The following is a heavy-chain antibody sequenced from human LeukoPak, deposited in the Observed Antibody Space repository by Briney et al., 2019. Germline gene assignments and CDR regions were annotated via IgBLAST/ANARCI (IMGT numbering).Heavy chain of an antibody. CDR1: GFIFNNYG. V-gene: IGHV3-48*01. D-gene: IGHD4/OR15-4a*01. CDR2: IKGRSDTI. Sequence: GGSLRLSCTASGFIFNNYGMNWVRQAPGKGLEWISYIKGRSDTIHYADSVKGRFTISRDNAKNTLSLQMTSLRAEGTAIYYCVRGQGAHDNWFDPWGQRTLVTVAS. CDR3: VRGQGAHDNWFDP. J-gene: IGHJ5*02.